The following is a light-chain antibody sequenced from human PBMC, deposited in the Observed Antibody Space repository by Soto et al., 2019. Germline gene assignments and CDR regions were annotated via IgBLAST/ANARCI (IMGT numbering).Light chain of an antibody. CDR2: EDN. CDR1: SGSIATNY. J-gene: IGLJ3*02. CDR3: QSYDSDNQV. V-gene: IGLV6-57*04. Sequence: NFMLTKPHSVSESPGKTVTISCTRSSGSIATNYVQWYQQRPGSAPTTVIYEDNQRPSGVTDRFSAYIDSSSNSASLTISGLKTEDEADYYCQSYDSDNQVFGGGTKVTVL.